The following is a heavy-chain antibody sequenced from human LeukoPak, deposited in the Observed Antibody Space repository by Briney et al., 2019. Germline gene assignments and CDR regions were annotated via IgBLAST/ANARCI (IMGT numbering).Heavy chain of an antibody. Sequence: ETLSLTCTVSGGSISSYYWSWVRQAPGKGLEWVANIKQDGSEKYYVDSVKGRFTISRDNAKNSLYLQMNSLRAEDTAVYYCARVRSSGSFDYWGQGTLVTVSS. CDR2: IKQDGSEK. D-gene: IGHD6-19*01. CDR3: ARVRSSGSFDY. CDR1: GGSISSYY. V-gene: IGHV3-7*01. J-gene: IGHJ4*02.